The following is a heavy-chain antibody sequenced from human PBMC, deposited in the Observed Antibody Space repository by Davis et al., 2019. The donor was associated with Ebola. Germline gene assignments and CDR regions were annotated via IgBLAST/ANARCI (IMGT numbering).Heavy chain of an antibody. D-gene: IGHD3-9*01. CDR2: INHSGST. V-gene: IGHV4-34*01. CDR3: ARGVADDILTGEEDY. J-gene: IGHJ4*02. CDR1: GGSISSYY. Sequence: SETLSLTCTVSGGSISSYYWSWIRQPPGKGLEWIGEINHSGSTNYNPSLKSRVTISVDTSKNQFSLKLSSVTAADTAVYYCARGVADDILTGEEDYWGQGTLVTVSS.